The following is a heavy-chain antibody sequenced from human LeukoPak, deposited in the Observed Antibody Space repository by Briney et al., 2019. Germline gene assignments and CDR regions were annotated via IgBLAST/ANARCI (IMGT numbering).Heavy chain of an antibody. V-gene: IGHV3-21*01. CDR3: AREDDFWSGYYSDY. Sequence: PGGSLRLSCAASGFIFTTYNMNWVRQAPGKGLEWVSSITSSSNYIYYAGSVKGRFTISRDNAKNSLYLQMNSLRAEDTAVYYCAREDDFWSGYYSDYWGQGTLVTVSS. D-gene: IGHD3-3*01. CDR1: GFIFTTYN. CDR2: ITSSSNYI. J-gene: IGHJ4*02.